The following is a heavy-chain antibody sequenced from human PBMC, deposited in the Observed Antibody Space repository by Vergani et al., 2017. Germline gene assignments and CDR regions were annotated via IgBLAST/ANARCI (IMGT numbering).Heavy chain of an antibody. Sequence: QVHLVESGGGVVQPGRSLRLSCVVSGFTSSYYGMHWVRQAPGKGLEWVAVISYDGTQKYYADSVKGRFTISRDNSRNTLDLLMSSLRAEDTAIYYCVREGSYYGSTTCRNPSYFYYYHMDVWGEGTTVTVSS. J-gene: IGHJ6*03. CDR1: GFTSSYYG. CDR2: ISYDGTQK. V-gene: IGHV3-30*03. CDR3: VREGSYYGSTTCRNPSYFYYYHMDV. D-gene: IGHD3-10*01.